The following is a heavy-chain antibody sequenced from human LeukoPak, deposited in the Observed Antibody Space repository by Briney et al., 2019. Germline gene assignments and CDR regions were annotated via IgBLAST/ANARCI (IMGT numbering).Heavy chain of an antibody. V-gene: IGHV4-59*01. CDR2: IYYSGST. CDR1: GGPISSYY. Sequence: TSETLSLTCTVSGGPISSYYWSWLRQPPGKGLEWIGYIYYSGSTNYNPSLKSRVTISVDTSKNQFSLKLSSVTAADTAVYYCAREGTEGYCSGGSCYPKYFNWFDPWGQGTLVTVSS. J-gene: IGHJ5*02. CDR3: AREGTEGYCSGGSCYPKYFNWFDP. D-gene: IGHD2-15*01.